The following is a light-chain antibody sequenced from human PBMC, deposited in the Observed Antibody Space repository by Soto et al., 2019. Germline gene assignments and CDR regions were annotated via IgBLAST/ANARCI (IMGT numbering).Light chain of an antibody. V-gene: IGKV2-28*01. CDR2: LGS. CDR3: LQTLQTWT. Sequence: DIVLIQSPLSLPVTPGEPASISCKSSQSLLYSNGHNSLEWFLQKPGQSPQLLIYLGSNRASGVPDRFSGSGSGTDFTLKISRVEAEDVVVYYCLQTLQTWTFGQGTKVEI. CDR1: QSLLYSNGHNS. J-gene: IGKJ1*01.